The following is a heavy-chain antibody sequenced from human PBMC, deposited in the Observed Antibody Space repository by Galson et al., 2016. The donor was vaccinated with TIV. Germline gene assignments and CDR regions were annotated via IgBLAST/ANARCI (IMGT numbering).Heavy chain of an antibody. CDR3: ARVRDRGGYSYGDDAFYI. CDR1: GFAVNSNY. V-gene: IGHV3-53*01. D-gene: IGHD5-18*01. CDR2: IYSDGHT. J-gene: IGHJ3*02. Sequence: SLRLSCAASGFAVNSNYMSWVRQAPGKGLAWVSLIYSDGHTYYADSVKGRFTISRDNSKNTLFLQMNTLRAEDTAVYYCARVRDRGGYSYGDDAFYIWGQGTMVTVSS.